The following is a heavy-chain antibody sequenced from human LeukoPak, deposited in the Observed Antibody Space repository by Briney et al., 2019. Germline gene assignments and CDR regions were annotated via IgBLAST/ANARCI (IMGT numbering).Heavy chain of an antibody. CDR2: IRYDGSNK. J-gene: IGHJ4*02. CDR3: ARDRWSGGSGSYYNVGPRFNY. V-gene: IGHV3-30*02. CDR1: GFTFSSYG. D-gene: IGHD3-10*01. Sequence: GGSLRLSCAASGFTFSSYGMHWVRQAPGKGLEWVAFIRYDGSNKYYADSVKGRFTISRDNSKNTLYLQMNSLRAEDTAVYYCARDRWSGGSGSYYNVGPRFNYWGQGTLVTVSS.